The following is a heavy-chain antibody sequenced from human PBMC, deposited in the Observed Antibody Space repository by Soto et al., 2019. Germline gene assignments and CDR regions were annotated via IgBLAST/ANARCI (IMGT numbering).Heavy chain of an antibody. Sequence: GGSLRLSCAASGFTFTNAWMNWVRQAPGKGLEWVGRIQSNADGGATDYAAPVKGRFTILRDDSKNTLYLQMNSLQTEDTAVYYCTTTFGEFHNFGMDVWGQGTTVTVSS. CDR1: GFTFTNAW. CDR2: IQSNADGGAT. CDR3: TTTFGEFHNFGMDV. V-gene: IGHV3-15*07. J-gene: IGHJ6*02. D-gene: IGHD3-10*01.